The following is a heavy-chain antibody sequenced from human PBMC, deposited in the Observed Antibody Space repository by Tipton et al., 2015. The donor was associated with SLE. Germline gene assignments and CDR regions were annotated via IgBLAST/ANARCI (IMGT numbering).Heavy chain of an antibody. V-gene: IGHV1-3*01. CDR2: INAGNGNT. J-gene: IGHJ6*02. CDR1: GYTFTSYA. Sequence: QSGPEVKKPGSSVKVSCKASGYTFTSYAMHWVRQAPGQRLEWMGWINAGNGNTKYSQKFQGRVTITRDTSASTAYMELSRLRSDDTAVYYCARAALVGATNYYYGMDVWGQGTTVTVSS. D-gene: IGHD1-26*01. CDR3: ARAALVGATNYYYGMDV.